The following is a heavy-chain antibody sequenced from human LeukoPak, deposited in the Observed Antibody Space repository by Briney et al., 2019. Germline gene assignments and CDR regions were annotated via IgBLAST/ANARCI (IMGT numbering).Heavy chain of an antibody. Sequence: GGSLRLSCAASGFTFSSYAMSWVRQAPGKGLEWVANIKEDGSKKYYVGSVRGRFTISRDNAKNSLYLQMNSLRAEDSAVYYCGREIPGGATHLDSWGQGTLVTVSS. CDR1: GFTFSSYA. V-gene: IGHV3-7*01. CDR3: GREIPGGATHLDS. J-gene: IGHJ4*02. D-gene: IGHD1-26*01. CDR2: IKEDGSKK.